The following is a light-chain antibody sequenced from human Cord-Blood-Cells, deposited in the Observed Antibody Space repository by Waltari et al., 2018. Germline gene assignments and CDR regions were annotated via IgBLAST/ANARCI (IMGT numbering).Light chain of an antibody. CDR2: GAS. J-gene: IGKJ4*01. CDR1: QSVSSN. Sequence: EIVMTQSPATLSVSPGERATLSCRASQSVSSNLAWYQQKPGQAHRLLIYGASTRATGSPARFSGSGSGTEFTLTISSLQSEDFAVYYCQQYNNWPPLTFGGGTKVEIK. CDR3: QQYNNWPPLT. V-gene: IGKV3-15*01.